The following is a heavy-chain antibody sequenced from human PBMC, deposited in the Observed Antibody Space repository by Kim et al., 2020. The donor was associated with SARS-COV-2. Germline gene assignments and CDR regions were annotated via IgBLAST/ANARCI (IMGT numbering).Heavy chain of an antibody. J-gene: IGHJ6*02. V-gene: IGHV3-74*01. CDR2: INSDGSST. Sequence: GGSLRLSCAASGFTFSSYWMHWVRQAPGKGLVWVSRINSDGSSTSYADSVKGRFTISRDNAKNTLYLQMNSLRAEDTAVYYCARAGGLYGSGSYHYYYYYGMDVWGQGTTVTVSS. CDR3: ARAGGLYGSGSYHYYYYYGMDV. CDR1: GFTFSSYW. D-gene: IGHD3-10*01.